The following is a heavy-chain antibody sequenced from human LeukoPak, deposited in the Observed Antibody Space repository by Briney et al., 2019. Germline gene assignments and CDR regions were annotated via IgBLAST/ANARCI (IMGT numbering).Heavy chain of an antibody. CDR2: IYYSGST. V-gene: IGHV4-59*01. CDR1: GGSISSYY. J-gene: IGHJ4*02. Sequence: SETLSLTCTVSGGSISSYYWSWIRQPPGKGLEWIGYIYYSGSTNYNPSLKSRVTISVDTSKNQFSLKLSSVTAADTAVYYCARGSNYYDSTNFDYWGQGTLVTVSS. D-gene: IGHD3-22*01. CDR3: ARGSNYYDSTNFDY.